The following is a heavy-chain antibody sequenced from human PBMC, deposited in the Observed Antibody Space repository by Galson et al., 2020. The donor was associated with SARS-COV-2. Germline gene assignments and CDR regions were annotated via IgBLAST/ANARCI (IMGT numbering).Heavy chain of an antibody. Sequence: ASVKVSCKASGYTFTSYAMHWVRQAPGQRLEWMGWINAGNGNTKYSQKFQGRVTITRDTSASTAYMELSSLRSEDTAVYYCASATVCSSTSCYTDDAFDIWGQGTMVTVSS. CDR3: ASATVCSSTSCYTDDAFDI. CDR1: GYTFTSYA. CDR2: INAGNGNT. D-gene: IGHD2-2*02. J-gene: IGHJ3*02. V-gene: IGHV1-3*01.